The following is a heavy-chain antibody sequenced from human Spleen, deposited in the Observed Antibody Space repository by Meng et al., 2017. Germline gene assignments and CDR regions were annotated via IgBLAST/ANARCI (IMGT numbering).Heavy chain of an antibody. J-gene: IGHJ4*02. CDR3: AKDYYEFWSGYFDS. D-gene: IGHD3-3*01. V-gene: IGHV1-18*01. CDR2: IRTETGST. CDR1: GYTFSNYG. Sequence: QVQLVQSGAEVKKAGASVKVSCKASGYTFSNYGISWVRQAPGQGLEWMGWIRTETGSTDYAQKFQGRVSMTTDTSTTTAYMELRSVTSDDTAVYYCAKDYYEFWSGYFDSWGQGTLVTVSS.